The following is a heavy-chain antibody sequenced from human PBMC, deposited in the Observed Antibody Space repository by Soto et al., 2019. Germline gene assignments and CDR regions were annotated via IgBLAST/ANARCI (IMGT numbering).Heavy chain of an antibody. D-gene: IGHD2-21*02. V-gene: IGHV4-34*01. CDR3: ARHPSDFWFDP. CDR1: GGSFSGYY. CDR2: MNFSGST. J-gene: IGHJ5*02. Sequence: SETLSLTCALFGGSFSGYYWSWIRQPPGKGLEWIGSMNFSGSTNYNPSLKSRVTVSVDTSKNQFSLKLSSVTAADTAVYYCARHPSDFWFDPWGQGTLVT.